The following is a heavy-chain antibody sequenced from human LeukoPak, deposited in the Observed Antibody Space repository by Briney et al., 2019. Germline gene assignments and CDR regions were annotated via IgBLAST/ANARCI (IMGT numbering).Heavy chain of an antibody. CDR2: IWYDGTNK. J-gene: IGHJ3*02. V-gene: IGHV3-33*01. D-gene: IGHD6-19*01. Sequence: GGSLRLSCAASGFTFSPYGMHWVRQAPGKGLELVAVIWYDGTNKSYADSVKDRFTISRDNSKNTLYLQMHSLRAEDTAVYDCARDTKQWREHRGDAFDIWGQGTMVTVSS. CDR1: GFTFSPYG. CDR3: ARDTKQWREHRGDAFDI.